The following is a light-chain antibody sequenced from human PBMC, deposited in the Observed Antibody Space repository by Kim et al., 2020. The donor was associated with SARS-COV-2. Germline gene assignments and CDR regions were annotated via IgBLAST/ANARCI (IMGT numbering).Light chain of an antibody. CDR3: QQYYSTPYT. V-gene: IGKV4-1*01. CDR2: WAS. Sequence: RATINCKSSQSVVNSSNNKNYLAWYQQKPGQPPKRLIYWASTRESGVPDRFSGSGSGTDFTLTISSLQAEDVAVYYCQQYYSTPYTFGQGTKLEI. J-gene: IGKJ2*01. CDR1: QSVVNSSNNKNY.